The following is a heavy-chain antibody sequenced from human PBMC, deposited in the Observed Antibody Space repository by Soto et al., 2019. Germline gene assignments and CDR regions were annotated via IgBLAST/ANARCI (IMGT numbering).Heavy chain of an antibody. CDR3: ARGNYYDSQYYYYYYGMDV. CDR1: GYTFTSYG. V-gene: IGHV1-18*01. D-gene: IGHD3-22*01. Sequence: QVQLVQSGAEVKKPGASVKVSCKASGYTFTSYGISWVRQAPGQGLEWMGWISAYNGNTNYAQTLQGRVTMTTDTSTSTAYMELRSLRPDDTAVYYCARGNYYDSQYYYYYYGMDVWGQGTTVTVSS. CDR2: ISAYNGNT. J-gene: IGHJ6*02.